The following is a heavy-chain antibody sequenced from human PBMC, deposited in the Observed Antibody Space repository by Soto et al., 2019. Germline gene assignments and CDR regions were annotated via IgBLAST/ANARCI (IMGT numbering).Heavy chain of an antibody. CDR1: GYTLAELS. V-gene: IGHV1-24*01. J-gene: IGHJ3*02. Sequence: GASVKVSCKVSGYTLAELSMHWVRQAPGKGLEWMGGFDPEDGETIYAQKFQGRVTMTEDTSTDTAYMELSSLRSEDTAVYYCATDRESLGYDAFDIWGQGTMVTVSS. CDR2: FDPEDGET. D-gene: IGHD3-3*01. CDR3: ATDRESLGYDAFDI.